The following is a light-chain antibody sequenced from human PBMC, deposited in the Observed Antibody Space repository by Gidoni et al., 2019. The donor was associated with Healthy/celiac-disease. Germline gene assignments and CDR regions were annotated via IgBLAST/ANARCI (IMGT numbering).Light chain of an antibody. Sequence: EIVMTQTPRSLPVTPGAPASISCMPSQSLLDSDDGHTCLDWYLQKPGQSPQLCIYTLSYRASGVPDRFSGSGSGTDFTLKSSRVEAEDVGVYYCMQRIEFPFTFGPGTKVDIK. V-gene: IGKV2-40*01. CDR2: TLS. CDR1: QSLLDSDDGHTC. CDR3: MQRIEFPFT. J-gene: IGKJ3*01.